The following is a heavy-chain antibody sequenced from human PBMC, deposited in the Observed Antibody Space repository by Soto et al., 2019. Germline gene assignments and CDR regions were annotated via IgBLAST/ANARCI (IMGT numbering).Heavy chain of an antibody. Sequence: PGGSLRLSCAASGFTVSSNYMSWVRQAPGKGLEWVSVIYSGGSTYYADSVKGRFTISRDNSKNTLYLQMNSLRAEDTAVYYCVRDLGSGHNRFDPWGQGTLVTVAS. CDR3: VRDLGSGHNRFDP. V-gene: IGHV3-66*01. CDR1: GFTVSSNY. D-gene: IGHD3-10*01. CDR2: IYSGGST. J-gene: IGHJ5*02.